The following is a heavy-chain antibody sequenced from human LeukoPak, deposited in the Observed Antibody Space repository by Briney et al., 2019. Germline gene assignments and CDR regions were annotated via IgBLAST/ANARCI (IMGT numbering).Heavy chain of an antibody. CDR2: ARNKPKGYTT. V-gene: IGHV3-72*01. CDR1: GFTFSSYS. J-gene: IGHJ1*01. D-gene: IGHD1-26*01. CDR3: ATVEGSYGH. Sequence: PGGSLRLSCAASGFTFSSYSMNCVLQAPGKGLEWVGRARNKPKGYTTVYAAFVKGRFTISRDDSKDSLYLQMNSLKTDDTAVYYCATVEGSYGHWGQGTLVTVSS.